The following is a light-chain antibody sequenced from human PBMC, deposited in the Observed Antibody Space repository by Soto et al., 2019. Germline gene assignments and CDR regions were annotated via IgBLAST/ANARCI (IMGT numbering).Light chain of an antibody. CDR3: GSYTSTDTPFV. Sequence: QSALAQPSSVSGSPGQSITISCTGTSTDVGGYNYVSWYQHHPGKGPKLIIYEVSNRPSGVSDRFSGSKSGNKASLIISNLEAEDESDYYCGSYTSTDTPFVFGTRTKVTVL. V-gene: IGLV2-14*01. CDR1: STDVGGYNY. CDR2: EVS. J-gene: IGLJ1*01.